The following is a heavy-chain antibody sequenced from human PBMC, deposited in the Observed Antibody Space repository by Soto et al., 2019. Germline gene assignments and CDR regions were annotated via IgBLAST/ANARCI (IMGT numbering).Heavy chain of an antibody. CDR1: GFSLSTSGMC. CDR3: ARGAIAVAGTSTYDY. J-gene: IGHJ4*02. CDR2: IDWDDDK. V-gene: IGHV2-70*11. Sequence: SGPTLVNPTQTLTLTCTFSGFSLSTSGMCVSWIRQPPGKALEWLARIDWDDDKYYSTSLKTRLTISKDTSKNQVVLTMTNMDTVDTATYYCARGAIAVAGTSTYDYWGQGTLVTVSS. D-gene: IGHD6-19*01.